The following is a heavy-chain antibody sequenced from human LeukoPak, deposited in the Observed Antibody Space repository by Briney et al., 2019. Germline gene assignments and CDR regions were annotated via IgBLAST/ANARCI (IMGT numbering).Heavy chain of an antibody. J-gene: IGHJ4*02. V-gene: IGHV4-34*01. CDR2: INHSGST. CDR1: GGSFSGYY. CDR3: ARPWASGSLRFAFGY. Sequence: SETLSLTCAVYGGSFSGYYWSWIRQPPGKGLEWIGEINHSGSTNYNPSLKSRVTISVDTSKNQFSLKLTSVTAADTAVYYCARPWASGSLRFAFGYWGQGTLVTASS. D-gene: IGHD3-10*01.